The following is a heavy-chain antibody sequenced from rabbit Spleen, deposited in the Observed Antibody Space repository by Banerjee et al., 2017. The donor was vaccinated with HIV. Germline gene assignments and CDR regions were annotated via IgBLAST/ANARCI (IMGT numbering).Heavy chain of an antibody. J-gene: IGHJ4*01. V-gene: IGHV1S47*01. D-gene: IGHD1-1*01. CDR1: GFDFSNYG. CDR3: VRDQAYMLDL. Sequence: QEQLVESGGGLVQPGGSLKLSCKASGFDFSNYGVSWVRQAPGKGLEWIGYIDPIFGRTYYASWVNGRFTISRDNAQNTVYLQLNSLTAADTATYFCVRDQAYMLDLWGQGTLVTVS. CDR2: IDPIFGRT.